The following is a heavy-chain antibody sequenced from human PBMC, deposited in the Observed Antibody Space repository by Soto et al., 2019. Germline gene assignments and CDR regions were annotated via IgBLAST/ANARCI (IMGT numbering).Heavy chain of an antibody. CDR2: IYYSGST. D-gene: IGHD3-3*01. V-gene: IGHV4-59*01. CDR1: GGSISNYY. J-gene: IGHJ5*02. Sequence: PSETLSLTCTVSGGSISNYYCSWIRQPPGKGLEWNGYIYYSGSTNYNPSLKSRVTISVDTSKTQLVFTMTNMDLVETATYYCAHSVSDFWSGYGVNWFDPWGQGTLVTVSS. CDR3: AHSVSDFWSGYGVNWFDP.